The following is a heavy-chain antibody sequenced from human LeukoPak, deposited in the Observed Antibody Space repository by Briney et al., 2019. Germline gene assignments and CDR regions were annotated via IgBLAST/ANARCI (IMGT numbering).Heavy chain of an antibody. D-gene: IGHD2-15*01. CDR1: GGSISSYY. CDR3: ARNRPALVARYYYYGMDV. J-gene: IGHJ6*02. V-gene: IGHV4-59*01. CDR2: IYYSGST. Sequence: SETLSLTCTVSGGSISSYYWSWIRQPPGKGLEWIGYIYYSGSTNYNPSLKSRVTISVDTSKSQFSLKLSSVTAADTAVYYCARNRPALVARYYYYGMDVWGQGTTVTVSS.